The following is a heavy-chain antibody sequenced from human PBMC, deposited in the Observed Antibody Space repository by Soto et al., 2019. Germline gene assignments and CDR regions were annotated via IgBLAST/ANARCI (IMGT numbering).Heavy chain of an antibody. J-gene: IGHJ4*02. Sequence: SETLSLTCTVSGGSISSYYWSWIRQPPGKGLEWIGYIYYSGSTNYNPSLKSRVTISVDTSKNQFSLKLSSLTAADTAVYYCARVLPGSDYSLVDYWGQGSLVTVSS. D-gene: IGHD2-15*01. V-gene: IGHV4-59*01. CDR2: IYYSGST. CDR3: ARVLPGSDYSLVDY. CDR1: GGSISSYY.